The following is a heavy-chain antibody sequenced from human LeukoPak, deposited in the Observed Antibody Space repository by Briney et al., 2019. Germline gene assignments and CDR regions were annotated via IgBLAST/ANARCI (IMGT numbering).Heavy chain of an antibody. D-gene: IGHD2-8*02. CDR3: ARTGGTIDY. V-gene: IGHV4-59*08. CDR1: GGSISSYY. J-gene: IGHJ4*02. Sequence: SETLSLTCTVSGGSISSYYWSWIRQPPGKGLEWIGYIYYTGSTNYNPSLKSGVTISVDTSKNKFSLRLSSATAADTAVYYCARTGGTIDYWGQGTLVTVSS. CDR2: IYYTGST.